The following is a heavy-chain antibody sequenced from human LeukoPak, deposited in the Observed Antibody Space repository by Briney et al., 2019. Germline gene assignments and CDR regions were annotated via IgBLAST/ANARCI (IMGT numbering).Heavy chain of an antibody. J-gene: IGHJ3*02. CDR1: GYTFTSYG. CDR3: ARGNTMTSTFDI. CDR2: ISAYNGNT. V-gene: IGHV1-18*01. D-gene: IGHD3-22*01. Sequence: ASVKVSCKASGYTFTSYGISWVRQAPGQGLEWMGWISAYNGNTNYAQKLQGRVTMTTDTSTSTVYMELRSLISEDTAVYYCARGNTMTSTFDIWGQGTMVTVSS.